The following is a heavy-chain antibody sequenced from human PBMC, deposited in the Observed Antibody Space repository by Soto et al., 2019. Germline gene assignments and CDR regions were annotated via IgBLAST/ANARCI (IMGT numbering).Heavy chain of an antibody. V-gene: IGHV3-33*01. J-gene: IGHJ5*02. CDR2: IWYDGSNK. CDR1: GFTFSSYG. Sequence: QVQLVESGGGVVQPGRSLRLSCAASGFTFSSYGMHWVRQAPGKGLEWVAVIWYDGSNKYYADSVKGRFTISRDNSKNTLYLQMNSLRAEDTAVYCCARDLTVRFGELFPWFDPWGQGTLVTVSS. CDR3: ARDLTVRFGELFPWFDP. D-gene: IGHD3-10*01.